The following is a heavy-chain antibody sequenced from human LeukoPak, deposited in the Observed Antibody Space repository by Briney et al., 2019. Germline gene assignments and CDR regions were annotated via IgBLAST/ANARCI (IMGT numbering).Heavy chain of an antibody. CDR3: AREDYYDSSGYYISDY. D-gene: IGHD3-22*01. Sequence: ASVNVSCKASGYTFTGYYMHWVRQAPGQGLAWMGWINPNSGGTNYAQKFQGRVTMTRDTSIGTAYMELSRLRSDDTAVYYCAREDYYDSSGYYISDYWGQGTLVTVSS. V-gene: IGHV1-2*02. CDR2: INPNSGGT. J-gene: IGHJ4*02. CDR1: GYTFTGYY.